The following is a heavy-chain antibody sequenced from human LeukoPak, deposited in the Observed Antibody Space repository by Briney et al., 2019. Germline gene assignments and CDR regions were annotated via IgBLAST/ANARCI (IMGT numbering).Heavy chain of an antibody. D-gene: IGHD1-26*01. CDR1: GYTFTSYG. CDR3: AREKVMAYSGSYYNWFDP. Sequence: ASVKVSCKASGYTFTSYGISWVRQAPGQGLEWMGWISAYNGNTNYAQKLQGRVTMTTDTSTSTAYMELSSLRSEDTAVYYCAREKVMAYSGSYYNWFDPWGQGTLVTVSS. V-gene: IGHV1-18*01. CDR2: ISAYNGNT. J-gene: IGHJ5*02.